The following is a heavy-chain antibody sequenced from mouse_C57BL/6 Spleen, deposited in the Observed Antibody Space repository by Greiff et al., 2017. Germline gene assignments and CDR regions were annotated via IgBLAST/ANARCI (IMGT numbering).Heavy chain of an antibody. CDR1: GYAFTNYL. V-gene: IGHV1-54*01. Sequence: VQLLQSGAELVRPGTSVKVSCQASGYAFTNYLIEWVKQRPGPGLEWIGVINTGGGGTNYNENIKGKETLTADKSSSTAYMQISSLTSEDSAVYCCARYGSRTAFAYWGQGTLVTVSA. CDR3: ARYGSRTAFAY. J-gene: IGHJ3*01. D-gene: IGHD1-1*01. CDR2: INTGGGGT.